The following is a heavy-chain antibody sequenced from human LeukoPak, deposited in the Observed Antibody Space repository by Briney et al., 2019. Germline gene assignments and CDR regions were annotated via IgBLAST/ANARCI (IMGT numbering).Heavy chain of an antibody. Sequence: SGGSLRLSCAASGFTFSSYWMSWVRQAPGKGLEWVANIKQDGSEKYYVDSVKGRFTISRDNAKNSLYLQMNSLRAEDTAVYYCARVLYPKLELGEIDYWGQGTLVTVSS. D-gene: IGHD1-7*01. J-gene: IGHJ4*02. CDR1: GFTFSSYW. CDR2: IKQDGSEK. V-gene: IGHV3-7*01. CDR3: ARVLYPKLELGEIDY.